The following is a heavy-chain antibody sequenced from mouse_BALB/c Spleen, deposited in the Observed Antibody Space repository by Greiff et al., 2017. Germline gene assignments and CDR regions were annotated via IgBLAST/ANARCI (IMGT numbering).Heavy chain of an antibody. D-gene: IGHD3-2*01. V-gene: IGHV1-80*01. CDR1: GYAFSSYW. J-gene: IGHJ3*01. CDR2: IYPGDGDT. Sequence: QVQLKQSGAELVRPGSSVKISCKASGYAFSSYWMNWVKQRSGQGLEWIGQIYPGDGDTNYNGKFKGKATLTADKSSSTAYMQLSSLTSEDSAVYFCARSRQLGLPPFAYWGQGTLVTVSA. CDR3: ARSRQLGLPPFAY.